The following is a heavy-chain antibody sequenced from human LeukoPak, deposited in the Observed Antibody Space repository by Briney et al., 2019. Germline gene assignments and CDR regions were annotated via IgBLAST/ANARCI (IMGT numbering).Heavy chain of an antibody. CDR2: IYYSGST. CDR1: GGSTSSGDYY. V-gene: IGHV4-61*08. CDR3: ARGAGANGLGY. J-gene: IGHJ4*02. Sequence: SETLSLTCTVSGGSTSSGDYYWSWIRQPPGKGLEWIGYIYYSGSTNYNPSLKSRVTISVDTSKNQFSLKLSSVTAADTAVYYCARGAGANGLGYWGQGTLVTVSS. D-gene: IGHD1-26*01.